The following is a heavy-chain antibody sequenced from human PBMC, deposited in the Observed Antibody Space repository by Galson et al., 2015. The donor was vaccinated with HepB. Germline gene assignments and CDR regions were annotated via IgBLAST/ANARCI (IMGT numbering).Heavy chain of an antibody. J-gene: IGHJ4*02. D-gene: IGHD3-10*01. Sequence: SLRLSCAASGFTVSSNDMSWVRQAPGKGLEWVSVIYSGGSTYYADSVKGRFTIFRDNTKNTLYLQMNSLGDEDTAVYYCAKEGCMVRGGTTGHWGLGTLVTVSS. V-gene: IGHV3-53*01. CDR2: IYSGGST. CDR3: AKEGCMVRGGTTGH. CDR1: GFTVSSND.